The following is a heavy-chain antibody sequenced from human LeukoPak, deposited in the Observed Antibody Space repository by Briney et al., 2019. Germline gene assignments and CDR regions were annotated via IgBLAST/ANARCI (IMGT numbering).Heavy chain of an antibody. J-gene: IGHJ4*02. V-gene: IGHV3-23*01. CDR1: GFTFSSYA. D-gene: IGHD3-3*01. Sequence: PGGSLRLSCAASGFTFSSYAMSWVRQAPGKGLEWVSAISGSGGSTYYADSVKGRFTISRDNSKNTLYLQMNSLRAEDTAVYYCAKGIYDFWSDPLLAIDYWGQGTLVTVSS. CDR3: AKGIYDFWSDPLLAIDY. CDR2: ISGSGGST.